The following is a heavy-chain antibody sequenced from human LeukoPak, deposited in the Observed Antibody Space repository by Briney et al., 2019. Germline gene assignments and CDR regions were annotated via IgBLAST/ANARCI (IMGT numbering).Heavy chain of an antibody. V-gene: IGHV4-59*10. D-gene: IGHD3-10*01. CDR2: ISTSGST. CDR1: GGSFSGYY. J-gene: IGHJ5*02. Sequence: SETLSLTCAVYGGSFSGYYWSWIRQPPGKGLEWIGRISTSGSTSHNPSLKSRVTMSVDTSNNQFSLKLSSVTAADTAVYYCARNQQSGNWFDPWGQGTLVTVSS. CDR3: ARNQQSGNWFDP.